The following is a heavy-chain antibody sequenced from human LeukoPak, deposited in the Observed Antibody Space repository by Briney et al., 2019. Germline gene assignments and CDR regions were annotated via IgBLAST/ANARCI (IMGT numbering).Heavy chain of an antibody. CDR2: ISAYNGNT. CDR1: GYTFTSYG. Sequence: ASVKVSCKASGYTFTSYGISWVRQAPGQGLEWMGWISAYNGNTNYAQKLQGRVTMTTDTSTSTAYMELRSLRSDDTAVYYCARSDYDFWSGQNLYYFDYWGQGTLVTVSS. D-gene: IGHD3-3*01. J-gene: IGHJ4*02. V-gene: IGHV1-18*01. CDR3: ARSDYDFWSGQNLYYFDY.